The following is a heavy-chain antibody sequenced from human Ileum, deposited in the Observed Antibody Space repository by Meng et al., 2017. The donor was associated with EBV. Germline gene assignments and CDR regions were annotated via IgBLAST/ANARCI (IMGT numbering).Heavy chain of an antibody. CDR3: ARPIAAAGWFDP. Sequence: NPPQPPPRPGALSGGTMTLNSSSCGVIRHAPGKGLKWIWSIYYSGRTYYNPSLKSRVTISVDTSQNQLSLKLSSVTAADTAVYYCARPIAAAGWFDPWGPGTLVTVSS. CDR2: IYYSGRT. V-gene: IGHV4-39*01. J-gene: IGHJ5*02. CDR1: GGTMTLNSSS. D-gene: IGHD6-13*01.